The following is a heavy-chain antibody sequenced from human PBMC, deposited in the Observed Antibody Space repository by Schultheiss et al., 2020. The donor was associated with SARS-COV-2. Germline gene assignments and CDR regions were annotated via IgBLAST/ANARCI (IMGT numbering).Heavy chain of an antibody. CDR2: IWYDGSNK. J-gene: IGHJ4*02. Sequence: GESLKISCAASGFTFSSYGMHWVRQAPGKGLEWVAVIWYDGSNKYYADSVKGRFTISRDNSKNTLYLQMNSLRAEDTAVYYCARVSRKWGFGVAHDYWGQGTLVTVSS. V-gene: IGHV3-33*01. CDR1: GFTFSSYG. D-gene: IGHD3-3*01. CDR3: ARVSRKWGFGVAHDY.